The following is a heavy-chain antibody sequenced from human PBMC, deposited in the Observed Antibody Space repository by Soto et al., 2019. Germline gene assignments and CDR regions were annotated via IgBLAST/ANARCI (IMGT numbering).Heavy chain of an antibody. D-gene: IGHD3-22*01. V-gene: IGHV4-4*02. Sequence: SETLSLTCAVSGGSISSSNWWSWVRQPPGKGLEWIGEIYHSGSTNYNPSLKSRVTISVDKSKNQFSLKLSSVTAADTAVYYCARIINYYDSSGARRGNWFDPWGQGTLVIVSS. CDR3: ARIINYYDSSGARRGNWFDP. J-gene: IGHJ5*02. CDR1: GGSISSSNW. CDR2: IYHSGST.